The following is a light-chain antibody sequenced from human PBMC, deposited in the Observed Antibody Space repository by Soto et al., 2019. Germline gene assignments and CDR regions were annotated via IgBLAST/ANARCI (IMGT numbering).Light chain of an antibody. CDR2: GAS. V-gene: IGKV3-20*01. CDR3: QQYGSSSRT. Sequence: EIVLTQSPGTLSLSPGERATLSCRASQSVGRSQLAWYQQKPGQAPRLVIYGASSRATDTPDRFSGSGSGTDFTLAISRLEPELFAVYSCQQYGSSSRTFGQTTKVEI. CDR1: QSVGRSQ. J-gene: IGKJ1*01.